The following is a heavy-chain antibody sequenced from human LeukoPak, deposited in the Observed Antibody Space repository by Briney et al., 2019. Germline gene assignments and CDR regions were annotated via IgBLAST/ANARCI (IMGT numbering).Heavy chain of an antibody. CDR2: ISAYNGNT. CDR1: GGTFSSYA. D-gene: IGHD1-14*01. Sequence: GASVKVSCKASGGTFSSYAISWVRQAPGQGLEWMGWISAYNGNTNYAQKLQGRVTMTTDTSTSTAYMELRSLRSDDTAVYYCASARGSRSANHLHFDYWGQGTLVTVSS. CDR3: ASARGSRSANHLHFDY. J-gene: IGHJ4*02. V-gene: IGHV1-18*01.